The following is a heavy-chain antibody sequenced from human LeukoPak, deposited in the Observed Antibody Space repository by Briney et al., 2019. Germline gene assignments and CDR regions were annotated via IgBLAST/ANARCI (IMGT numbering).Heavy chain of an antibody. Sequence: GGSLRLSCAASGFTFSSYGMHWVRQAPGKGLEWVAVISYDGSDKYYADSVKGRFTISRDNSKNTLYLQMNSLRAEDTAVYYCARDRDIVATITYYYYGMDVWGQGTTVTVSS. J-gene: IGHJ6*02. D-gene: IGHD5-12*01. V-gene: IGHV3-30*19. CDR1: GFTFSSYG. CDR3: ARDRDIVATITYYYYGMDV. CDR2: ISYDGSDK.